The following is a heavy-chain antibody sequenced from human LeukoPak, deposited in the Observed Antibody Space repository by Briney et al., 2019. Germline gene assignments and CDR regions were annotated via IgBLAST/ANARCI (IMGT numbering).Heavy chain of an antibody. Sequence: GASVKVSCKASGYTFSSKAIHWVRQAPGQRLEWMGWIDAGNGDTIYSQHFQGRLTITRDTSASTVYMDLSSLRSEDTAMDYCTRGAYYGMDVGGQGTTVTVSS. V-gene: IGHV1-3*01. CDR2: IDAGNGDT. D-gene: IGHD2-21*01. CDR1: GYTFSSKA. J-gene: IGHJ6*02. CDR3: TRGAYYGMDV.